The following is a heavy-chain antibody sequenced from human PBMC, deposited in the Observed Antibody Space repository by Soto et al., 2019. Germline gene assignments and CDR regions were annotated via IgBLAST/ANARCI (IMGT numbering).Heavy chain of an antibody. Sequence: EVQLVESGGGLVQPGGSLRLSCAASGFTFSSYWMSWVRQAPGQGLEWVANIKQDGSEKYYVDSVKGRFTISRDNAKNSLYLQMNGLRAEDTAVYYCARYRRSSWLASYYGMDVWGQGTTVTVSS. CDR3: ARYRRSSWLASYYGMDV. V-gene: IGHV3-7*03. CDR1: GFTFSSYW. CDR2: IKQDGSEK. D-gene: IGHD6-13*01. J-gene: IGHJ6*02.